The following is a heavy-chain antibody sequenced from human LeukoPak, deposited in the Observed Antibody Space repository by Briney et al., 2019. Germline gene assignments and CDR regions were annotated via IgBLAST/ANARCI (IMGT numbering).Heavy chain of an antibody. J-gene: IGHJ4*02. CDR3: AKGHYPDVSCGGDCYYSY. D-gene: IGHD2-21*02. Sequence: GGSLRLSCAASGFTFNAYAMTWVRQAPGKGLEWVSAISAGGGNTYYADSVKGRFPIAKDNSKNTLYLQTDSLSPEDKAVYYCAKGHYPDVSCGGDCYYSYWGQGTLVTVS. V-gene: IGHV3-23*01. CDR1: GFTFNAYA. CDR2: ISAGGGNT.